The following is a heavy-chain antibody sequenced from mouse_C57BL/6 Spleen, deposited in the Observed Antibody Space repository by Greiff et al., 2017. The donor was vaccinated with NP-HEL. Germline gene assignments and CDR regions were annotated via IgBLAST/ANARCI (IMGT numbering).Heavy chain of an antibody. D-gene: IGHD2-5*01. CDR1: GYAFSSSW. V-gene: IGHV1-82*01. J-gene: IGHJ2*01. CDR3: ARGYSNYYLDY. CDR2: IYPGDGDT. Sequence: VQLQQSGPELVKPGASVKISCKASGYAFSSSWMNWVKQRPGKGLEWIGRIYPGDGDTNYNGKFQGKATLTADKSSSTAYMQLSSLTSEDSAVYFWARGYSNYYLDYWGQGTTLTVSS.